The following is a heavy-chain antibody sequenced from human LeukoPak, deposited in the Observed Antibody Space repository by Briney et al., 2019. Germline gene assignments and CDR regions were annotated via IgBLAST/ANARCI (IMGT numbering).Heavy chain of an antibody. CDR1: GGSIRDNNYY. Sequence: SETLSLTCTVSGGSIRDNNYYWGWIRQPPGKDLEWIGGIFHSGRTFYNPSLRSRVSMSVDTSKKQIALTVSSVTAADTAVYYCARLLSYDILTDNYYKYYMDVWGKGATVTVSS. CDR2: IFHSGRT. CDR3: ARLLSYDILTDNYYKYYMDV. J-gene: IGHJ6*03. D-gene: IGHD3-9*01. V-gene: IGHV4-39*01.